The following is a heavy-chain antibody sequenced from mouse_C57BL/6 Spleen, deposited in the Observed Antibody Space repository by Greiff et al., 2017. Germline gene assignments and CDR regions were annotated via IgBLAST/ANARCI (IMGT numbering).Heavy chain of an antibody. Sequence: EVQLVESEGGLVQPGSSMKLSCTASGFTFSDYYMAWVRQVPEKGLEWVANINYDGSSTYYLDSLKSRFIISRENANNILYLQMSSLKSEDTATYYCARGGSYEAYYFDYWGQGTTLTVSS. CDR3: ARGGSYEAYYFDY. V-gene: IGHV5-16*01. J-gene: IGHJ2*01. CDR2: INYDGSST. CDR1: GFTFSDYY. D-gene: IGHD1-1*02.